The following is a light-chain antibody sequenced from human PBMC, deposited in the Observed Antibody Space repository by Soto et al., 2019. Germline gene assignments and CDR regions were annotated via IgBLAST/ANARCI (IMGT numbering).Light chain of an antibody. Sequence: DVQMTQSPSTLSASVGDRVTITCRASQSINNLLAWYQQKPGKALKFLIYDVSTLESGVPSRFSGSGSGTEFTLTISSLQPEDFATYYCQQYDSYPLTFGGGTRVEIK. CDR3: QQYDSYPLT. V-gene: IGKV1-5*01. CDR1: QSINNL. CDR2: DVS. J-gene: IGKJ4*01.